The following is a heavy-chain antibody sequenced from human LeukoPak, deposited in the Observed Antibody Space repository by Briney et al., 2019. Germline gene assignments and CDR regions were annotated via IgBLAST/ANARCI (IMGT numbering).Heavy chain of an antibody. CDR3: AKDQYGDCSRR. J-gene: IGHJ4*02. Sequence: PGGALRPSCAASGCTFSSYAMSWVRQAPGKGLEWVSVISGSGGSTYYADSVKGRFTISRDNSKNTLYLQMNSLRAEDTAVYYCAKDQYGDCSRRWGQGTLVTVSS. V-gene: IGHV3-23*01. CDR1: GCTFSSYA. D-gene: IGHD2-2*01. CDR2: ISGSGGST.